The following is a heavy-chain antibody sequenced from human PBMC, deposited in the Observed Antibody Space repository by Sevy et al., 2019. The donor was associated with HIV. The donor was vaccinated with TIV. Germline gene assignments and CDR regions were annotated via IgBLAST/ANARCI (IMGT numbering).Heavy chain of an antibody. CDR2: IYYSGST. V-gene: IGHV4-61*01. CDR1: GGSVSSGSYY. CDR3: ARDLRSSQFDP. J-gene: IGHJ5*02. D-gene: IGHD6-13*01. Sequence: SETLSLTCTVSGGSVSSGSYYWSWIRQPPGKGLEWIGYIYYSGSTNYYPSLKSRVTISVDTSKNQFSLKLSSVTAADTAVYYCARDLRSSQFDPWGQGTLVTVSS.